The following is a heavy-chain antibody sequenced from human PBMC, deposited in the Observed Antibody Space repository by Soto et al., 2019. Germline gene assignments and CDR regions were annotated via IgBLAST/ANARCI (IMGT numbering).Heavy chain of an antibody. CDR3: ARGRFGRAFDI. V-gene: IGHV4-34*01. CDR1: GGSFSGYY. J-gene: IGHJ3*02. Sequence: PSETLSLTCAVYGGSFSGYYWSWIRQPPGKGLEWIGEINHSGSTNYNPSLKSRVTISVDTSKSQFSLKLSSVTAADTAVYYCARGRFGRAFDIWGQGTMVTVSS. CDR2: INHSGST. D-gene: IGHD3-10*01.